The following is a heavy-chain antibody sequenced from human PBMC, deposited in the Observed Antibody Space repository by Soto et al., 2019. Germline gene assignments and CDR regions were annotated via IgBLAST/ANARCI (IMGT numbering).Heavy chain of an antibody. V-gene: IGHV1-18*03. CDR3: AGVVAATLGAFDI. J-gene: IGHJ3*02. D-gene: IGHD2-15*01. Sequence: PGDSLKISCKGSGYSFTSYGISWVRQAPGQGLEWMGWISAYNGSTNYAQKLRGRVTMTTDTSTSTAYMELRSLRSDDMAVYYCAGVVAATLGAFDIWGQGTMVTVSS. CDR1: GYSFTSYG. CDR2: ISAYNGST.